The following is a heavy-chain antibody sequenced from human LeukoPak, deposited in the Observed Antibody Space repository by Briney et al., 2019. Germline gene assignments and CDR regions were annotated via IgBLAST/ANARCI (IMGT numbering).Heavy chain of an antibody. V-gene: IGHV1-24*01. D-gene: IGHD4-17*01. J-gene: IGHJ4*02. Sequence: ASVKVSCKVSGYTLTELSMHWVRQAPGKGLEWMGGFDPEGGETIYAQKFQGRVTMTEDTSTDTAYMQLSSLRSEDTAVYYCATGLWLSVTRDYWGQGTLVTVSS. CDR3: ATGLWLSVTRDY. CDR2: FDPEGGET. CDR1: GYTLTELS.